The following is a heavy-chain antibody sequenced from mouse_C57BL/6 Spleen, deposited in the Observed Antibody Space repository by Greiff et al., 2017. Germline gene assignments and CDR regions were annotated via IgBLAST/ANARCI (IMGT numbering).Heavy chain of an antibody. CDR2: IHPNSGST. CDR1: GYTFTSYW. V-gene: IGHV1-64*01. D-gene: IGHD4-1*01. J-gene: IGHJ3*01. Sequence: QVQLQQPGAELVKPGASVKLSCKASGYTFTSYWMHWVKQRPGQGLEWIGMIHPNSGSTNYNEKFKSKATLTVEKSSSTAYMQLSSLTSEDSAVYYCAREEAGISWFAYWGQGTLVTVSA. CDR3: AREEAGISWFAY.